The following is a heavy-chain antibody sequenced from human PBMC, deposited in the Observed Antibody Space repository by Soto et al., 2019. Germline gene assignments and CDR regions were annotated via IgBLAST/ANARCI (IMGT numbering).Heavy chain of an antibody. D-gene: IGHD1-26*01. Sequence: EVQLVESGGGLVQPGRSLRLSCTGSGFTFSTYGMNWVRQAPGKGLEWVSYISHGDETIHYADSVKDRFTISRDNAKNSVFLQMNNLRAEDSAVYYCAREGDGNYFYFDNWGQGTLVTVSS. V-gene: IGHV3-48*03. CDR1: GFTFSTYG. J-gene: IGHJ4*02. CDR3: AREGDGNYFYFDN. CDR2: ISHGDETI.